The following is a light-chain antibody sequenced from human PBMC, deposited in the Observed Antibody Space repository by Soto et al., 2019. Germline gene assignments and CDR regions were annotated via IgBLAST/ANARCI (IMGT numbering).Light chain of an antibody. CDR1: QSVSSSY. V-gene: IGKV3-20*01. CDR3: QQYGSSPLWT. CDR2: GAS. J-gene: IGKJ1*01. Sequence: EIVLTQSPGTLSLSPGERATLSCRASQSVSSSYLAWYQQKPGQAPRLLIYGASSRATRIPDRFLGSGSGPDSTLPISRLEPEAFAVYYCQQYGSSPLWTFGQGTKVEIK.